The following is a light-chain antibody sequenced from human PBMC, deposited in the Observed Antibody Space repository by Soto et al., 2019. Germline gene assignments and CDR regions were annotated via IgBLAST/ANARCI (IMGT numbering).Light chain of an antibody. CDR1: QSVSSSY. Sequence: EIVLTQSPGTLSLSPGERATLSCRASQSVSSSYLAWYQQKPGRAPRLLIHGPSRRATGIPDRFSASGSGTDFTLTISRLEPEDFAVYYCQQYGSSPFPFGQGTKVDIK. CDR2: GPS. J-gene: IGKJ1*01. CDR3: QQYGSSPFP. V-gene: IGKV3-20*01.